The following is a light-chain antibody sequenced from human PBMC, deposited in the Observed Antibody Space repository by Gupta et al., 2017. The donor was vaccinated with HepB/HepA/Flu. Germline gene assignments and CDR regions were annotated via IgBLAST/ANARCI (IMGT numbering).Light chain of an antibody. CDR2: DAS. J-gene: IGKJ4*01. CDR1: QDISNY. CDR3: QQYDNLQLT. V-gene: IGKV1-33*01. Sequence: DIQMTQSPSSLSASVGDRVTITCQASQDISNYLNWYQQKPGKAPKLLIYDASNLETGVPSRFSGSGSGTHFTFTISSLQPEDIATYYCQQYDNLQLTFGGGTKVEIK.